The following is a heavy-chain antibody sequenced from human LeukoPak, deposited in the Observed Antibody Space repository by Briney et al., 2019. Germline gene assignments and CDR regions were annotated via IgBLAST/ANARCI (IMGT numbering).Heavy chain of an antibody. CDR3: AKDMDIVVVRTWDAFDI. J-gene: IGHJ3*02. D-gene: IGHD2-2*03. Sequence: SETLSLTCAVSGGSISSSNWWSWVRQPPGKGLEWIGEIYHSGSTNYNPSLKSRVTISVDKSKNQFSLRLSSVTAEDTAVYYCAKDMDIVVVRTWDAFDIWGQGTMVTVSS. CDR2: IYHSGST. CDR1: GGSISSSNW. V-gene: IGHV4-4*02.